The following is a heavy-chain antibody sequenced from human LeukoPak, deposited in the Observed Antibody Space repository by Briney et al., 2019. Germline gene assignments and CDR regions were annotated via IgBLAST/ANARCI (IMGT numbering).Heavy chain of an antibody. CDR2: IYSGGST. V-gene: IGHV3-53*01. CDR3: ARGSGGYSGYADY. J-gene: IGHJ4*02. Sequence: GGSLRLSCAASGFTVSSNYMSWVRQAPGKGLEWVSVIYSGGSTYYADSVKGRFTICRDNSKNTLYLQMNSLRAEDTAVYYCARGSGGYSGYADYWGQGTLVTVSS. D-gene: IGHD5-12*01. CDR1: GFTVSSNY.